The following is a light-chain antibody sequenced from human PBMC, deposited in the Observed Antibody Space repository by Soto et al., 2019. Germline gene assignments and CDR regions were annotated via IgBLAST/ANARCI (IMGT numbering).Light chain of an antibody. Sequence: QSVLTQPASVSGSPAQSSTISCTGTSSDVGGYNYVSWYQHHPGKAPKLIIYEVSYRPSGVSNRFSGYKSGNTASLTISGLQADDEADCYCKSYVGGSKVFGTGTKVTVL. CDR2: EVS. J-gene: IGLJ1*01. CDR3: KSYVGGSKV. CDR1: SSDVGGYNY. V-gene: IGLV2-14*01.